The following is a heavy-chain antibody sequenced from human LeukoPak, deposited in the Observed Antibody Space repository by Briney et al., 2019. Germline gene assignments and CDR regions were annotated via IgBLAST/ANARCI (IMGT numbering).Heavy chain of an antibody. CDR2: ISWNSGSI. CDR1: GFTFSTYG. CDR3: AKGLRVVVAATSGADY. V-gene: IGHV3-9*01. D-gene: IGHD2-15*01. Sequence: GGSLRLSCAASGFTFSTYGMHWVRQAPGKGLEWVSGISWNSGSIGYADSVKGRFTISRDNSKNTLYLQMNSLRAEDTAVYYCAKGLRVVVAATSGADYWGQGTLVTVSS. J-gene: IGHJ4*02.